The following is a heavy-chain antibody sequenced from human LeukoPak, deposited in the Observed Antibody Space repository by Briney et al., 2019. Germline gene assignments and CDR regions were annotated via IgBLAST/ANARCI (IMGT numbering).Heavy chain of an antibody. CDR1: GFALSSHW. J-gene: IGHJ6*02. CDR2: VNRDGSET. Sequence: GGSLRLSCAASGFALSSHWMTWVRQVPGRGLEWVANVNRDGSETYYLDSVKGRFTISKDNAKNSLYLQMNSLRAEDTALYHCARNNCMDGWGQGTTVIASS. CDR3: ARNNCMDG. V-gene: IGHV3-7*03.